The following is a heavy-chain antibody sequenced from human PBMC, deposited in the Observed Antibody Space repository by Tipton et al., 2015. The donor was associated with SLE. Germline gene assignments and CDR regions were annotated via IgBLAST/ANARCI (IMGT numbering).Heavy chain of an antibody. CDR3: AGAQLGAWRFDY. CDR2: IFYSGST. CDR1: GGSIRRSNYY. Sequence: TLSLTCTVSGGSIRRSNYYWGWIRQPPGRGLEWIGSIFYSGSTYYNPSLKSRVTISIDTSNNQFSLRLSSVTAADAAVYYCAGAQLGAWRFDYWGQGTLVTVSS. J-gene: IGHJ4*02. V-gene: IGHV4-39*07. D-gene: IGHD7-27*01.